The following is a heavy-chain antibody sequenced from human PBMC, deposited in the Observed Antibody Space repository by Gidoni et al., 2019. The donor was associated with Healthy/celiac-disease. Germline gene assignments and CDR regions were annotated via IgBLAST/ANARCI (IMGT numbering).Heavy chain of an antibody. J-gene: IGHJ4*02. CDR3: AKEIVVVPAAVPSGDY. V-gene: IGHV3-23*01. Sequence: EVQLLESGGGLVQPGGSLRLSCAASGVTFSSYAMSWVRQAPGKGLEWFSAFSGSGGSTYYADSVKGRFTISRGDSTNTLYLQMNSLRAEDTSVYYCAKEIVVVPAAVPSGDYWGQGTLVTVSS. CDR2: FSGSGGST. CDR1: GVTFSSYA. D-gene: IGHD2-2*01.